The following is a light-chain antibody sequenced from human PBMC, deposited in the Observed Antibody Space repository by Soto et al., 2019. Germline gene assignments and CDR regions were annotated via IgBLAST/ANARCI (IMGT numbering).Light chain of an antibody. CDR3: QEYGRSRT. Sequence: EIVLTQSPGTLSLSPGERATLSCRASQSFSSNNLAWYQQKPGQAPRLLIYGASSRATGIPDRFSGSGSGTDFTLTISRLEPDDSAVYYCQEYGRSRTFGQGTKVEIK. CDR2: GAS. CDR1: QSFSSNN. J-gene: IGKJ1*01. V-gene: IGKV3-20*01.